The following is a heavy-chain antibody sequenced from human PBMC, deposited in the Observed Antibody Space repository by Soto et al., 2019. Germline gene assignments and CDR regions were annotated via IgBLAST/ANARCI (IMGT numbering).Heavy chain of an antibody. Sequence: ASVQVSCKASGGTFSSYAISWVRQAPGQGLEWMGGIIPIFGTANYAQKFQGRVTITADESTSTAYMELSSLRSEDTAVYYCAREIFGVVIPPVGSYYYGMDVWGQGTTVTVSS. CDR2: IIPIFGTA. CDR3: AREIFGVVIPPVGSYYYGMDV. J-gene: IGHJ6*02. V-gene: IGHV1-69*13. CDR1: GGTFSSYA. D-gene: IGHD3-3*01.